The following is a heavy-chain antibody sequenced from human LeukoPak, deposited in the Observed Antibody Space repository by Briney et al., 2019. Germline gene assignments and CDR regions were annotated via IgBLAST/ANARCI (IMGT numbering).Heavy chain of an antibody. D-gene: IGHD3-3*01. CDR3: AKDRASRITIFGVVAPYFDY. CDR1: GFTFSSYA. J-gene: IGHJ4*02. V-gene: IGHV3-23*01. CDR2: ISGSGGST. Sequence: PGGSLRLSCAASGFTFSSYAMSWVRQAPGKGLEWVSAISGSGGSTYYADSVKGPFTISRDNSKNTLYLQMNSLRAEDTAVYYCAKDRASRITIFGVVAPYFDYWGQGTLVTVSS.